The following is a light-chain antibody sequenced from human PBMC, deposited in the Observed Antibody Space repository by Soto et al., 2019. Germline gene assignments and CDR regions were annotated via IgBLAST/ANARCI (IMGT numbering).Light chain of an antibody. V-gene: IGKV3-15*01. CDR2: SAS. J-gene: IGKJ2*01. CDR3: QQFRSWPYT. CDR1: QSININ. Sequence: EIVMTQSPATLSVSPGEGVTLSCRASQSININLAWYQQKLGQAPRLLIYSASARVTDVPARFTGGGSGTEFTLSISTLQPDDFAVYYCQQFRSWPYTFGQGTKLEAK.